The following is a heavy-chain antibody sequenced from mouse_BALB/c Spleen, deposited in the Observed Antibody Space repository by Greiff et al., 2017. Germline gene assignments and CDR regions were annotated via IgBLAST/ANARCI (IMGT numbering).Heavy chain of an antibody. V-gene: IGHV4-1*02. CDR1: GFAFSRYW. CDR2: INPDSSTI. Sequence: EVKLLESGGGLVQPGGSLKLSCAASGFAFSRYWMSWVRQAPGKGLEWIGEINPDSSTINYTPSLKDKFIISRDNAKNTLYLQMSKVRSEDTALYYCARNYGSSPRWYAMDYWGQGTSVTVSS. J-gene: IGHJ4*01. CDR3: ARNYGSSPRWYAMDY. D-gene: IGHD1-1*01.